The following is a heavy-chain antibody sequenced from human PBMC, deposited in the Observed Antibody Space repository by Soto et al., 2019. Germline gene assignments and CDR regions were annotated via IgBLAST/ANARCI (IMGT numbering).Heavy chain of an antibody. CDR1: GFTFSSYG. Sequence: QVQLVESGGGVVQPGRSLRLSCAASGFTFSSYGMHWVRQAPGKGLEWVAVIWYDGSNKYYADSVKGRFTISRDNSKNTLYLKMNSLRAEDTAVYYCARETDTASLYYYYGMDVWGQGTTVTVSS. CDR3: ARETDTASLYYYYGMDV. CDR2: IWYDGSNK. J-gene: IGHJ6*02. V-gene: IGHV3-33*01. D-gene: IGHD5-18*01.